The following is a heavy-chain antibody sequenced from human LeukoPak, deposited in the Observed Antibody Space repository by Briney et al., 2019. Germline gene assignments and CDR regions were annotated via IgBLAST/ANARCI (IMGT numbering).Heavy chain of an antibody. D-gene: IGHD3-10*01. J-gene: IGHJ4*02. CDR1: GGTFSSYA. V-gene: IGHV1-69*13. CDR2: IIPIFGTA. Sequence: ASVNVSCKASGGTFSSYAISWVRQAPGQRLEWMGGIIPIFGTANYAQKFQGRVTITADESTSTAYMELSSLRSEDTAVYYCARAAWGLVLDYWGQGTLVTVSS. CDR3: ARAAWGLVLDY.